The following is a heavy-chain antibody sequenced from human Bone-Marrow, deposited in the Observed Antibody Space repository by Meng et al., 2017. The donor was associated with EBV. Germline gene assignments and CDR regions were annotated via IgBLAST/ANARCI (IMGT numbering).Heavy chain of an antibody. D-gene: IGHD2-2*01. J-gene: IGHJ4*02. CDR2: IKTDGTWT. Sequence: EQLVESGGRLVQPGGCWRLSCAASGFTFSSYWMHWVRQVPGKGLVWVSQIKTDGTWTSYADSVKGRFTVSRDNARNTVYLQMNSLRAEDTAVYFCARSNYGYAKDYWCRGTMVTVSA. CDR3: ARSNYGYAKDY. CDR1: GFTFSSYW. V-gene: IGHV3-74*01.